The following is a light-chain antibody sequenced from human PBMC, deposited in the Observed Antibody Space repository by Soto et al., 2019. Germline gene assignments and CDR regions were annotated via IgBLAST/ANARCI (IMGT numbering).Light chain of an antibody. CDR2: GAS. Sequence: EIVMTQSPATLSVSPGERASLSCRASQSVGSNLAWYQQTAGQAPRLLIYGASTRATGSPARSNGSGSGTEFTHTISNLQSEDFAVDSCQQYTNWPYTFGQGTKLEIK. CDR3: QQYTNWPYT. J-gene: IGKJ2*01. CDR1: QSVGSN. V-gene: IGKV3-15*01.